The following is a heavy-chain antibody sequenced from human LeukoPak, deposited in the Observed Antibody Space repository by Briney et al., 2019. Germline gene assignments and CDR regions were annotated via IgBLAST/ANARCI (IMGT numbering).Heavy chain of an antibody. D-gene: IGHD1-1*01. Sequence: GGSLRLSCAASGFTFNNYAMIWVRQAPGKGLEWVSVISGSGDSTYYADSVKGRFTISRDNSKNTLCLQMNSLRGEDTAVYHCVKDNSNWYWYFDVWGRGTLVTVSS. CDR1: GFTFNNYA. V-gene: IGHV3-23*01. CDR2: ISGSGDST. J-gene: IGHJ2*01. CDR3: VKDNSNWYWYFDV.